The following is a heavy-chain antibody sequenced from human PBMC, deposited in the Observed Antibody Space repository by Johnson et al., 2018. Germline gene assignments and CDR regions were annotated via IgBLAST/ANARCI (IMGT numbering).Heavy chain of an antibody. CDR1: GFTFSSYA. J-gene: IGHJ3*02. D-gene: IGHD3-10*01. CDR3: ARVVWWFGESDDAFDI. V-gene: IGHV3-23*04. CDR2: ISGSGGST. Sequence: VQLVESGGGLVQPGGSLRLSCAASGFTFSSYAMSWVRQAPGKGLEWVSAISGSGGSTYYADSVKGRFTISRDNSKNSLYRQMNSVRAEATAVYYWARVVWWFGESDDAFDIWGQGTMVTVSS.